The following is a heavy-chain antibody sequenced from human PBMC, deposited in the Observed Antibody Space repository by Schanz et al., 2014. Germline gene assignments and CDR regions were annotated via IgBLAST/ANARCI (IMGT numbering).Heavy chain of an antibody. J-gene: IGHJ2*01. D-gene: IGHD2-21*02. CDR2: VSSRSDEI. Sequence: EVQLLESGGGLVQPGGSLRLSCTASGFTFSSYSMNWVRQAPGKGLEWVAAVSSRSDEIKYADSVRGRFTISRDNSRSTMYLQMNSLRAEDTAVYFCAKDLGVDCGDGCFNWYFDLCGRGTLVTVSS. CDR1: GFTFSSYS. CDR3: AKDLGVDCGDGCFNWYFDL. V-gene: IGHV3-23*05.